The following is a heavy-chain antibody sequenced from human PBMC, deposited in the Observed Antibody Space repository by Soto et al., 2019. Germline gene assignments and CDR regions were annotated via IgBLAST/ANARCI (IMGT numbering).Heavy chain of an antibody. CDR2: INHSGST. CDR3: ASYYDTLTGYIDYGMDV. J-gene: IGHJ6*02. D-gene: IGHD3-9*01. Sequence: SETLSLTCAVSGGSISSSNWWSWIRPPPGKGLEWIGEINHSGSTNYNPSLKSRVTISVDTSKNQFSLKLSSVTAADTAVYYCASYYDTLTGYIDYGMDVWGQGTTVTVSS. CDR1: GGSISSSNW. V-gene: IGHV4-4*02.